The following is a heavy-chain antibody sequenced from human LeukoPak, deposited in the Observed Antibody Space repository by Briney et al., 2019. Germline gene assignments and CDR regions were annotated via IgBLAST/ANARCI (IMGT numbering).Heavy chain of an antibody. CDR2: IYYSGST. D-gene: IGHD5-12*01. CDR3: AREDFGGYGVGYFDY. Sequence: SETLSLTCTVSGGSISSYYWSWIRQPPGKGLEWIGYIYYSGSTNYNPSLKSRVTISVDTSKNQSSLKLSSVTAADTAVYYCAREDFGGYGVGYFDYWGQGTLVTVSS. CDR1: GGSISSYY. J-gene: IGHJ4*02. V-gene: IGHV4-59*01.